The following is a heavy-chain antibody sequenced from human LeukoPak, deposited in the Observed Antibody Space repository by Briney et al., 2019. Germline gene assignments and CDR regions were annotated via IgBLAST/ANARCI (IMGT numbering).Heavy chain of an antibody. Sequence: GSLRLSCAASGFSFRDYWMSWVRQPPGKGLEWIGEINHSGSTNYNPSLKSRVTISVDTSKNQFSLKLSSVTAADTAVYYCASTLDGDPDAFDIWGQGTMVTVSS. CDR2: INHSGST. J-gene: IGHJ3*02. CDR3: ASTLDGDPDAFDI. CDR1: GFSFRDYW. D-gene: IGHD4-17*01. V-gene: IGHV4-34*01.